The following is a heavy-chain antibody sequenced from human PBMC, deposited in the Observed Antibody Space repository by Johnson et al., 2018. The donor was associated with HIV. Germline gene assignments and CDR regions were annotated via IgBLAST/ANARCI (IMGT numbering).Heavy chain of an antibody. CDR1: RFTFSSYD. Sequence: QVQLVESGGGLVQPGGSLRLSCAASRFTFSSYDMHWVRQATGKGLEWVTFIQFDGSHKYSADFVKGRFTISRDNSKNTLYLQMNSLRVEDTAVYYCAKAVGGYAFDIWGQGTMVTVSS. CDR2: IQFDGSHK. J-gene: IGHJ3*02. V-gene: IGHV3-30*02. CDR3: AKAVGGYAFDI. D-gene: IGHD1-26*01.